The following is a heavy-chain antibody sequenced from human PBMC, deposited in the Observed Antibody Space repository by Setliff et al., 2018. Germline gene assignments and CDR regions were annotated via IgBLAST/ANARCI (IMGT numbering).Heavy chain of an antibody. CDR3: AGGREFDY. CDR1: GGSFSTYY. CDR2: INHSGST. V-gene: IGHV4-34*01. D-gene: IGHD1-26*01. Sequence: SETLSLTCAVYGGSFSTYYWIWIRQPPGKGLEWIGEINHSGSTNYKPSLKRRVTISEDMSKNQFSLKLSSVTAADTAVYYCAGGREFDYWGQGTLVTVSS. J-gene: IGHJ4*02.